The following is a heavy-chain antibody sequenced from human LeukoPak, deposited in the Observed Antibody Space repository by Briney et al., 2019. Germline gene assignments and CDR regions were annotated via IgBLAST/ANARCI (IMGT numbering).Heavy chain of an antibody. J-gene: IGHJ4*02. V-gene: IGHV3-48*03. Sequence: GGSLRLSCAASGFTFSSYEMNWIRQAPGKGLEWVSYINSGGSTIYYADSVKGRFTISRDNAKNSLYLQMNSLRAEDTAVYYCARGASIAYWGQGTLVTVSS. D-gene: IGHD2-21*01. CDR2: INSGGSTI. CDR3: ARGASIAY. CDR1: GFTFSSYE.